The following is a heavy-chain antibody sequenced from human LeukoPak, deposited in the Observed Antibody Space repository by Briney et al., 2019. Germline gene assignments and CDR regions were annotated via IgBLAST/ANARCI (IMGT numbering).Heavy chain of an antibody. CDR3: ARGVHSSGWPDRGGLDY. J-gene: IGHJ4*02. Sequence: GSLRLSCAASGFSVRSNYMSWVRQAPGKGLEWVSVIYSAGTTYYADSVKGRFTISRDNSKNSLYLQMNSLRVEDTAVYYCARGVHSSGWPDRGGLDYWGQGTLVTVSS. V-gene: IGHV3-53*01. CDR1: GFSVRSNY. CDR2: IYSAGTT. D-gene: IGHD6-19*01.